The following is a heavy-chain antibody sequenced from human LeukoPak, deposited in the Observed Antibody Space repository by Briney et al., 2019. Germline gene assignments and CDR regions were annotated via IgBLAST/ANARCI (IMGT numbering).Heavy chain of an antibody. CDR3: ARARGYGSSWYVFDY. J-gene: IGHJ4*02. CDR2: INPNSGGT. V-gene: IGHV1-2*02. Sequence: ASVKVSCKASGYTFTGYYMHWVRQAPGQGLEWMGWINPNSGGTNYAQKFQGRVTMTRDTSISTAYMELSRLRSDDTAVYYCARARGYGSSWYVFDYWGQGTLVTASS. D-gene: IGHD6-13*01. CDR1: GYTFTGYY.